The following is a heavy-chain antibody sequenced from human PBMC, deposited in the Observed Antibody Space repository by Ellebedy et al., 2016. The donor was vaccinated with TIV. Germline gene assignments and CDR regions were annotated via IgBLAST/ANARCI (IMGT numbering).Heavy chain of an antibody. CDR1: GFSFSSYW. J-gene: IGHJ4*02. CDR2: IKQEGYEE. D-gene: IGHD1-1*01. V-gene: IGHV3-7*01. CDR3: ARDQGWTGGATTRFDY. Sequence: PGGSLRLSCVGSGFSFSSYWMSWVRQAPGKGLEWVASIKQEGYEEDYVESVEGRFTISRAKAKSSLYLQMTSLRDEDTAVYYCARDQGWTGGATTRFDYWGQGTLVTVSS.